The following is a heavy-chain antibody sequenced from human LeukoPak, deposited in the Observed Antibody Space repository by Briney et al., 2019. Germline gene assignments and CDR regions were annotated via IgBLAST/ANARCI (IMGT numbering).Heavy chain of an antibody. J-gene: IGHJ4*02. CDR1: GFTFRSFS. Sequence: PGGSLRLSCAASGFTFRSFSMNWVRQAPGKGLEWVSAIDSSTTRIYYANSVRGRFTISRDNAKNSLYLQMHSLRDGDTAVYYCARRYSGSLRYFDYWGQGTLVAVSS. CDR2: IDSSTTRI. V-gene: IGHV3-21*01. CDR3: ARRYSGSLRYFDY. D-gene: IGHD1-26*01.